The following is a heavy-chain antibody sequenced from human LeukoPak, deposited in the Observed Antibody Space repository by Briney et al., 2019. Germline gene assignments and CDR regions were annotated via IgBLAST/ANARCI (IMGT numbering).Heavy chain of an antibody. CDR3: ARDPDWLRFEGNYFDY. CDR1: GFIFNTYS. D-gene: IGHD5-12*01. Sequence: KSGGSLRLSCAASGFIFNTYSMNWVRQAPGKGLEWVSSISSRSTYIYYADSVKGRFTISRDNAKNSLYLQMNSLRAEDTAVYYCARDPDWLRFEGNYFDYWGQGTLVTVSS. V-gene: IGHV3-21*01. J-gene: IGHJ4*02. CDR2: ISSRSTYI.